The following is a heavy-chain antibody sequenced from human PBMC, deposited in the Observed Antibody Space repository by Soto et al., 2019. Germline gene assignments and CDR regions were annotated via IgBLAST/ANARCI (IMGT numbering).Heavy chain of an antibody. CDR2: ISSDGGDK. CDR1: GFTFSNFG. Sequence: QVQLVESGGGVVQPGRSPRLSCAASGFTFSNFGMHWVRQAPGKGLEWAAAISSDGGDKYYSHSVKDRFTVSRDNSRNTLFLQMNSLRVEDTAVYYCVKGSDVARQELDRWGQGILVTVSS. J-gene: IGHJ5*02. V-gene: IGHV3-30*18. CDR3: VKGSDVARQELDR. D-gene: IGHD2-15*01.